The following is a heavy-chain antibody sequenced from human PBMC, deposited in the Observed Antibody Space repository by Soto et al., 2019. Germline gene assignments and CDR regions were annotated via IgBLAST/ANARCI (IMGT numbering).Heavy chain of an antibody. D-gene: IGHD6-13*01. CDR2: IYYSGST. Sequence: ETLSLTCTVSGGSISSYYWSWIRQPPGKGLEWIGYIYYSGSTNYNPSLKSRVTISVDTSKNQFSLKLSSVTAADTAVYYCARTGGYSSSWYDYYYGMDVWGQGTTVTVSS. J-gene: IGHJ6*02. CDR3: ARTGGYSSSWYDYYYGMDV. V-gene: IGHV4-59*01. CDR1: GGSISSYY.